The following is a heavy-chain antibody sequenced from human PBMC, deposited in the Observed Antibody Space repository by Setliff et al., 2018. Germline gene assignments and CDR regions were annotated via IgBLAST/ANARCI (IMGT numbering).Heavy chain of an antibody. CDR1: GYSISSGYI. CDR3: ARDLGHGGDSDY. Sequence: PSETLSLTCTVSGYSISSGYIWGWIRQPPGKGLEWVGNIGHTGGINYNPSPKSRLTISRDTSKNQVSLKLNSVTATDTAVYYCARDLGHGGDSDYWGQGILVTVSS. V-gene: IGHV4-38-2*02. D-gene: IGHD2-21*02. CDR2: IGHTGGI. J-gene: IGHJ4*02.